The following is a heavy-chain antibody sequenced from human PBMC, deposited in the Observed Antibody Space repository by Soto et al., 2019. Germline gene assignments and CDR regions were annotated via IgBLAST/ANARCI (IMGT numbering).Heavy chain of an antibody. D-gene: IGHD3-3*01. CDR2: IRSKAYGGTT. V-gene: IGHV3-49*03. Sequence: PGGSLRLSCTASGFTFGDYAMSWFRQAPGKGLEWVGFIRSKAYGGTTEYAASVKGRFTISRDDSKSIAYLQMNSLKTEDTAVYYCTRTFYDFWSGYQTPTFDYWGQGTLVTVSS. J-gene: IGHJ4*02. CDR3: TRTFYDFWSGYQTPTFDY. CDR1: GFTFGDYA.